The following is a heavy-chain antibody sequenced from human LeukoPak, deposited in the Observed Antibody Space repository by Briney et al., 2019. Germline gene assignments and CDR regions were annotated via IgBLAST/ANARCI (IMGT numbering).Heavy chain of an antibody. CDR2: ISRIGGSI. J-gene: IGHJ4*02. CDR3: AKDFVGTGNFRGGDY. Sequence: GGSLRLSCAAPGFTFTSYALAWVRQAPGKGLEWVSSISRIGGSIYYADSVKGRFTISRDNSKNTLYLQMNSLRVEDTAVYYCAKDFVGTGNFRGGDYWGQGTLVTVSS. V-gene: IGHV3-23*01. CDR1: GFTFTSYA. D-gene: IGHD2-8*02.